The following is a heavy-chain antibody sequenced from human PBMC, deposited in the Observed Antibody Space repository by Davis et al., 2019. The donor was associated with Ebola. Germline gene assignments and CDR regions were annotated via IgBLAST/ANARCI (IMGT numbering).Heavy chain of an antibody. J-gene: IGHJ4*02. D-gene: IGHD5-12*01. Sequence: ASVKVSCKASGYTFTSYGISWVRQAPGQGLEWMGWINPHNGNTNYAQNVQGRVTMTTDTSTSTAYMEVGILRSDDKAVYYCARGGQSARLIDYWGQGTLVTVSS. CDR3: ARGGQSARLIDY. V-gene: IGHV1-18*04. CDR2: INPHNGNT. CDR1: GYTFTSYG.